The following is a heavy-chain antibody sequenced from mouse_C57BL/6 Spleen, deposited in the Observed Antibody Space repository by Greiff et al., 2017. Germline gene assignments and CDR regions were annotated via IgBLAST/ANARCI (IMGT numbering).Heavy chain of an antibody. Sequence: QVQLKQSGAELVQPGASVKMSCKASGYTFTTYPIEWMKQNHGKSLEWIGNFHPYNDDTKYNEKFKGKATLTVEKSSSTVYLELSRLTSDDSAVYYCARGGYYGSSPAWFAYWGQGTLVTVSA. CDR1: GYTFTTYP. V-gene: IGHV1-47*01. CDR2: FHPYNDDT. CDR3: ARGGYYGSSPAWFAY. J-gene: IGHJ3*01. D-gene: IGHD1-1*01.